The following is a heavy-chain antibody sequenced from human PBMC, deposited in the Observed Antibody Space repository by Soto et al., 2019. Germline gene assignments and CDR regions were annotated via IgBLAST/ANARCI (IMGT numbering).Heavy chain of an antibody. CDR2: IIPIFGTT. J-gene: IGHJ5*02. CDR1: GGTFNNYA. D-gene: IGHD3-22*01. V-gene: IGHV1-69*06. CDR3: AREVVPYDGSGFRYNYFDP. Sequence: QVQLVQSGAEVKKPGSSVTVSCKASGGTFNNYAVNWVRQAPGQGLEWMGVIIPIFGTTDYEQRCKGRVTITADKSTSTAYMDLSSLRSADTAVYYCAREVVPYDGSGFRYNYFDPWGQGTLVTVSS.